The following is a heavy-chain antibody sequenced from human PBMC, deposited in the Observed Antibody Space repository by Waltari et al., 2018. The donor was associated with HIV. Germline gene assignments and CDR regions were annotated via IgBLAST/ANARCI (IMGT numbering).Heavy chain of an antibody. D-gene: IGHD3-10*01. CDR1: GYTLTGSY. CDR2: INPNSGGA. J-gene: IGHJ6*03. CDR3: ASTYGSGSSYFYYYYMDV. V-gene: IGHV1-2*06. Sequence: QVHLVQSGPEVKKPGASAKVPCKAPGYTLTGSYIHWVRQAPGQGLEWMGRINPNSGGANYAQKFQGRVTMTRDTSISTAYMELSGLRSDDTAVYYCASTYGSGSSYFYYYYMDVWGKGTTVTVSS.